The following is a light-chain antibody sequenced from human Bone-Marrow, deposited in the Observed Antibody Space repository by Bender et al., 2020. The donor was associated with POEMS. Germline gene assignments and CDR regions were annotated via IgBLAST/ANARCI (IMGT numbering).Light chain of an antibody. V-gene: IGLV2-8*01. CDR3: SSFTNSNTLV. J-gene: IGLJ2*01. Sequence: QSALTQPPSASGSPGQSVTISCTGTSSDVGGYNYVSWYQQHPGKAPTLIIYDVSERPSGVPDRFSGSKSGNTASLTVSGLQPEDEADYYCSSFTNSNTLVFGGGTKLTVL. CDR1: SSDVGGYNY. CDR2: DVS.